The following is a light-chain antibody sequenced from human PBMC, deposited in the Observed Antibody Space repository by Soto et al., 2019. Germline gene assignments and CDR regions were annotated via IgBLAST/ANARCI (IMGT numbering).Light chain of an antibody. CDR2: EVS. V-gene: IGLV2-14*01. CDR3: CSYTSSNTWV. Sequence: QSVLTQPASVSGSPGQSITISCTGTSSDVGGYNYVSWYQQHPGKAPKLMIYEVSNRPSGVSNRFSGSKSGNTASLTISGLQAEDEADYYCCSYTSSNTWVFGGGTKLTGL. CDR1: SSDVGGYNY. J-gene: IGLJ3*02.